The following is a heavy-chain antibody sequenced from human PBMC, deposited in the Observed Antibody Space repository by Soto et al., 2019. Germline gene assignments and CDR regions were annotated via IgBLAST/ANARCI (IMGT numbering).Heavy chain of an antibody. J-gene: IGHJ6*02. CDR3: ASYRYGLPQYAMDV. CDR2: ISYDGSNK. CDR1: GFTFSSYA. V-gene: IGHV3-30-3*01. D-gene: IGHD5-18*01. Sequence: GGYLRLSCAASGFTFSSYAMHWVRQAPGKGLERVAVISYDGSNKYYADSVKGRFTISRDNSKNTLYLQMNSLRAEDTDVYYCASYRYGLPQYAMDVWCQGTSVTV.